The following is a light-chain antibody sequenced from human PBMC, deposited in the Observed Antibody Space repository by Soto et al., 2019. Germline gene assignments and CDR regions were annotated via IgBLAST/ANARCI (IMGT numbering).Light chain of an antibody. Sequence: EIVLTQSPGTLSLSPGERATLSCRASQSVSSSYLAWYQQKPGQAPRLLIYGASNRVTGIPDRFRGGESGTDSILTISRLEPEDFAVYYFQQYGSSPLCTFGPGTKVDVK. CDR1: QSVSSSY. CDR3: QQYGSSPLCT. J-gene: IGKJ3*01. V-gene: IGKV3-20*01. CDR2: GAS.